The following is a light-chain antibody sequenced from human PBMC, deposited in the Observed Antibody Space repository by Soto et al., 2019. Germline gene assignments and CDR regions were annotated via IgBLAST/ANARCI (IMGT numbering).Light chain of an antibody. CDR3: QKYNSAPLT. V-gene: IGKV1-27*01. CDR1: QSISVY. J-gene: IGKJ4*01. CDR2: AAS. Sequence: DIQMTQSPSSLSASLGDRVTITCRASQSISVYLAWFQQKPGKVPKLLIYAASTLQSGVPSRFSGSGSGTDLTLTISSLQPEDVATYYCQKYNSAPLTFGGGTKVEIK.